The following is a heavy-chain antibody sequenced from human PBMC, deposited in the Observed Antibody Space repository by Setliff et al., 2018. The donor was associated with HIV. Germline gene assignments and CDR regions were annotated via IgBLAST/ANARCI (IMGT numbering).Heavy chain of an antibody. V-gene: IGHV3-23*01. CDR2: ISGSGGTT. D-gene: IGHD3-9*01. CDR1: GFIFHTYA. CDR3: AKTQHNNIWTGDGAFDM. J-gene: IGHJ3*02. Sequence: GGSLRLSCAASGFIFHTYAMRWVRQAPGKGLEWVADISGSGGTTYHAVSVKGRFTISKDNSKNTLFLQMNNLRAEDTAVYYCAKTQHNNIWTGDGAFDMWGQGTTVTVSS.